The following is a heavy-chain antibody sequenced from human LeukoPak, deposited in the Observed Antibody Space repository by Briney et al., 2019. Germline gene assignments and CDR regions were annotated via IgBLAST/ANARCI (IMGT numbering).Heavy chain of an antibody. Sequence: SETLSLTGFVSGGSINSSSYYWSWIRQPPGKGLEWIGEINHSGSTNYNPSLKTRVTISVDTSKKQVSRNLTSVTAADTAVYYCARTLQHIVVLTAHRIWFDPWGQGTLVSVSS. D-gene: IGHD2-21*02. CDR1: GGSINSSSYY. CDR2: INHSGST. CDR3: ARTLQHIVVLTAHRIWFDP. V-gene: IGHV4-39*07. J-gene: IGHJ5*02.